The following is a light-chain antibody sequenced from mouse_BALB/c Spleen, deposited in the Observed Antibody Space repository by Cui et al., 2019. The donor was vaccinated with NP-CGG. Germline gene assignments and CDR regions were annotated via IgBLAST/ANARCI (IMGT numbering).Light chain of an antibody. CDR1: TGSVTTSNY. CDR2: GTN. J-gene: IGLJ1*01. V-gene: IGLV1*01. Sequence: QAVVTQESAITTSPGETVTLTCHSSTGSVTTSNYANWVQEKPDHLFTGLIGGTNNRVPGIPARFSGSLIGDKAALTITGAQTEDEAIYFCALWYSNHWVFGGGTKLTVL. CDR3: ALWYSNHWV.